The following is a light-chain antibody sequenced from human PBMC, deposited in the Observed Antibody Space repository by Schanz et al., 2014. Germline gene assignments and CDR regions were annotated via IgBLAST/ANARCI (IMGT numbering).Light chain of an antibody. J-gene: IGKJ1*01. CDR2: RAS. CDR1: QGISDW. Sequence: DIQMTQSPSSMSASVGDRVTITCRASQGISDWLAWYQQKPRKAPKLLIYRASRLQSGVPSRFSGSGSGTDFTLNISNLQPEDFATYYCQQYTGYSWTFGQGTKVEIK. V-gene: IGKV1D-16*01. CDR3: QQYTGYSWT.